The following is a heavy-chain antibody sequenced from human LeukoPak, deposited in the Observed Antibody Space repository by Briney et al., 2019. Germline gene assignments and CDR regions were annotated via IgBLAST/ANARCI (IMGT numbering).Heavy chain of an antibody. Sequence: GGSLRLSCVASGFTFSSYAMHWVRQTPGKGLEYVSGINSNGGSTHYANSVKGRFTISRDNSKHTLYLQMGSLRTEDMAVYYCAKVTYGSGTSGAFDSWGQGTLVTVSS. V-gene: IGHV3-64*01. D-gene: IGHD3-10*01. CDR1: GFTFSSYA. CDR2: INSNGGST. J-gene: IGHJ4*02. CDR3: AKVTYGSGTSGAFDS.